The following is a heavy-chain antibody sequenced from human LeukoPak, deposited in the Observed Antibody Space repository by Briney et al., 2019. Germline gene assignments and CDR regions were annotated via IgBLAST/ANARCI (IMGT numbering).Heavy chain of an antibody. D-gene: IGHD3-22*01. J-gene: IGHJ4*02. CDR1: GFTFSIYW. Sequence: SGGSLRLSCVGSGFTFSIYWMNWVRQAPGKGLEWVSYISSSGSTIYYADSVKGRFTISRDNAKNSLYLQMNSLRAEDTAVYYCARDNYDSSGPYYFDYWGQGTLVTVSS. V-gene: IGHV3-48*04. CDR3: ARDNYDSSGPYYFDY. CDR2: ISSSGSTI.